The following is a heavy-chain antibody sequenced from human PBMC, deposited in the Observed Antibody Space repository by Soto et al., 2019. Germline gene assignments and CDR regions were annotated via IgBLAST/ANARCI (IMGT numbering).Heavy chain of an antibody. Sequence: PSETLSLTCTVSGGSISSGGYYWIWIRQHPGKGLEWIGYIYYSGSTYYNPSLKSRVTISVDTSKNQFSLKLSSVTAADTAVYYCARDSSGYLYYWGQGTLVTVSS. J-gene: IGHJ4*02. D-gene: IGHD3-22*01. CDR3: ARDSSGYLYY. CDR1: GGSISSGGYY. V-gene: IGHV4-31*03. CDR2: IYYSGST.